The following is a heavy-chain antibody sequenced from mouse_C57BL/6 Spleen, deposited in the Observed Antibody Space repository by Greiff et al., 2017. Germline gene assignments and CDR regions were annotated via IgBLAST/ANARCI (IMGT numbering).Heavy chain of an antibody. J-gene: IGHJ1*03. CDR3: AKGGNVDV. CDR1: GFSLTSSG. Sequence: ESGPGLVAPSQSLSITCTVSGFSLTSSGVSWARQPPGKGLEWLGVIWGDGSTNYHSALLSRLSISKDNSKRQVFLKLNSLQTDETATYYGAKGGNVDVWGTGTTVTVSS. V-gene: IGHV2-3*01. CDR2: IWGDGST.